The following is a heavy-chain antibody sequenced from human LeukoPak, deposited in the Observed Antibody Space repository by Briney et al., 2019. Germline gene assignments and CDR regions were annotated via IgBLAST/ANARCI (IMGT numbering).Heavy chain of an antibody. Sequence: GGSLRLSCAASGFTFSDYDMTWVRQAPGKGLEWVSGISWNSGSIGYADSVKGRFTISRDNAKNSLYLQMNSLRAEDTALYYCAKGPRVTTSWFDPWGQGTLVTVSS. D-gene: IGHD4-17*01. CDR3: AKGPRVTTSWFDP. V-gene: IGHV3-9*01. CDR1: GFTFSDYD. CDR2: ISWNSGSI. J-gene: IGHJ5*02.